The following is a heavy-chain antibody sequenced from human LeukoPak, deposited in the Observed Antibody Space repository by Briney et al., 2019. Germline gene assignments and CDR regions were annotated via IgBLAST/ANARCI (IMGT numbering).Heavy chain of an antibody. D-gene: IGHD2-21*01. J-gene: IGHJ1*01. CDR3: ASAREYCGSAECYEYFQH. Sequence: PGGSLRLSCAAPGFTVGTNSMSWVRQSPGKGLEWVSVIYSGGSTYYADSVNGRFTISRYNSRNTLFLQMNSLRAEDTALYYCASAREYCGSAECYEYFQHWGQGTLVTVSS. CDR2: IYSGGST. CDR1: GFTVGTNS. V-gene: IGHV3-53*01.